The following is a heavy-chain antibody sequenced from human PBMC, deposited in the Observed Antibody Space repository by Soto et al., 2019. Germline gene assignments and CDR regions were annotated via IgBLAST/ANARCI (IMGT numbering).Heavy chain of an antibody. J-gene: IGHJ4*02. CDR2: IIPISDTA. CDR3: AREVPDRLGIDY. Sequence: SVKVSCKASGGTFSSYAISWVRQAPGQGLEWMGGIIPISDTANYAQKFQGRVTITADESTSTAYMELSSLRSEDTAVYYCAREVPDRLGIDYWGQGTLVTVSS. CDR1: GGTFSSYA. V-gene: IGHV1-69*13. D-gene: IGHD6-25*01.